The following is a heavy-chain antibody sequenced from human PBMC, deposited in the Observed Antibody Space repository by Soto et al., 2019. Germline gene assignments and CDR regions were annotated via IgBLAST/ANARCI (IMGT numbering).Heavy chain of an antibody. CDR1: GFSLSTSGVG. Sequence: QITLKESGPTLVKPTQTLTLTCTFSGFSLSTSGVGVGWIRQPPGKALEWLALIYWDDDKRYSPSLKSRLTITKDTPKNPVVLTMTNMDPVDTATYYCAHAYCSGGSCYSARLDYWGQGTLVTVSS. CDR2: IYWDDDK. CDR3: AHAYCSGGSCYSARLDY. V-gene: IGHV2-5*02. D-gene: IGHD2-15*01. J-gene: IGHJ4*02.